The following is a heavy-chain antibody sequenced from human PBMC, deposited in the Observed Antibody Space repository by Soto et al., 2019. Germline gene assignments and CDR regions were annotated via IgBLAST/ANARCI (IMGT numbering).Heavy chain of an antibody. J-gene: IGHJ6*02. Sequence: PGGSLRLSCAASRFSNSWMHWVRQVPGKGLVWVSRINPDGGSTNYADFVKARFTISRDYATDTVYLQMNSLRAEDTAVSHCARDIYSAYGMDVWPQETTVAVSS. CDR3: ARDIYSAYGMDV. CDR1: RFSNSW. CDR2: INPDGGST. D-gene: IGHD2-21*01. V-gene: IGHV3-74*01.